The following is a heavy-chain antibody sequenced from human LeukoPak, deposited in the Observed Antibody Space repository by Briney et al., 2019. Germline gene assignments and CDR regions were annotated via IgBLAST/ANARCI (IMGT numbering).Heavy chain of an antibody. D-gene: IGHD3-9*01. J-gene: IGHJ4*02. Sequence: GASVTVSCKTSGYTFTTYYITWVRQAPGQGLEWMGWISGYNGNTNYAQNLQGRVTMTTDTSTSTAYLELRSLRSDDTAVYYCARAWTDYNILTGYYTGPFDFWGQGTLVTVSS. CDR3: ARAWTDYNILTGYYTGPFDF. CDR1: GYTFTTYY. CDR2: ISGYNGNT. V-gene: IGHV1-18*01.